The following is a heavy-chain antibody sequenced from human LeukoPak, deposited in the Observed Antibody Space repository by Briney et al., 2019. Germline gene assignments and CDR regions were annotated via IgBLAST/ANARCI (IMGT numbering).Heavy chain of an antibody. V-gene: IGHV4-39*07. CDR1: GGSISSSSYY. CDR3: ARHYYGSGSYSV. J-gene: IGHJ4*02. CDR2: INHSGST. Sequence: SETLSLTCTVSGGSISSSSYYWSWIRQPPGKGLEWIGEINHSGSTNYNPSLKSRATISVDTSKNQFSLKLSSVTAADTAVYYCARHYYGSGSYSVWGQGTLVTVSS. D-gene: IGHD3-10*01.